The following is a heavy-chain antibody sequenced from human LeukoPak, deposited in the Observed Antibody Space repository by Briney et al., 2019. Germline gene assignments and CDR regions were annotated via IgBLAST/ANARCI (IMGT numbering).Heavy chain of an antibody. J-gene: IGHJ4*02. Sequence: PGGSLRLSCAASGFNFRSYGMHWVRQAPGKGLEWVAFIQYDGSNKYYADSVKGRFTISRDNSKNTLYLQMNSLRAEDAAVYYCAKAPVTSCRGAFCYPFDYWGQGTLVTVSS. V-gene: IGHV3-30*02. CDR1: GFNFRSYG. CDR2: IQYDGSNK. D-gene: IGHD2-15*01. CDR3: AKAPVTSCRGAFCYPFDY.